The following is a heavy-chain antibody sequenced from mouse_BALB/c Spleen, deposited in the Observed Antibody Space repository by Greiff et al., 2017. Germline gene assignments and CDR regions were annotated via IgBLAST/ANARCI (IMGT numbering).Heavy chain of an antibody. V-gene: IGHV1S22*01. D-gene: IGHD1-1*01. CDR3: TNYGSSPWFAY. CDR1: GYTFTSYW. CDR2: IYPGSGST. J-gene: IGHJ3*01. Sequence: LQQSGSELVRPGASVKLSCKASGYTFTSYWMHWVKQRPGQGLEWIGNIYPGSGSTNYDEKFKSKATLTVDTSSSTAYMQLSSLTSEDSAVYYCTNYGSSPWFAYWGQGTLVTVSA.